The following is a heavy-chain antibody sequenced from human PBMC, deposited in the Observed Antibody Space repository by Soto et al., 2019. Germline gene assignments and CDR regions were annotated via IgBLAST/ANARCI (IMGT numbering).Heavy chain of an antibody. Sequence: PSETLSLTCTFSAGSISSYHCRSIPQPPGKGLECIGYIYYSGSTNNNPSLKSRVPISVDTCKSPFSLKLSSVTAADTVVYYCARSRVEWFDTWGQGTMVAVSS. V-gene: IGHV4-59*08. J-gene: IGHJ5*01. D-gene: IGHD3-10*01. CDR3: ARSRVEWFDT. CDR1: AGSISSYH. CDR2: IYYSGST.